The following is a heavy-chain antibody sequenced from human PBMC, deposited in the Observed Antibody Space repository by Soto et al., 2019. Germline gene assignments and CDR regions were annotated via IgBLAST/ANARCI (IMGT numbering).Heavy chain of an antibody. CDR3: ARGIQTSYYYYYYVDV. Sequence: QVQLQESGPGLVKPSETLSLTCTVSGGSISSHYWNWIRQPPGKGLEWIGYIYHTGSTNYNPSLKSRATISVDTSKNQFSLTVHSATAADTAVYFCARGIQTSYYYYYYVDVWGKGTTVTVSS. CDR2: IYHTGST. J-gene: IGHJ6*03. CDR1: GGSISSHY. V-gene: IGHV4-59*11.